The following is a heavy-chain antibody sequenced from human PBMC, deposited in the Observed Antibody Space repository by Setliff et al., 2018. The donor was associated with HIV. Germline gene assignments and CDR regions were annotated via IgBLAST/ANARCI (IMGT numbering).Heavy chain of an antibody. J-gene: IGHJ5*02. CDR1: GGSISSGSYF. Sequence: SETLSLTCTVSGGSISSGSYFWSWMRQPAGKGLEWIGHIDTSGSTNYNPSLKSRVTISVDTSKNQFSLKLSSVTAADTAVYYCASRVYYYDSSGYLREEGFDPWGQGTLVTVSS. CDR3: ASRVYYYDSSGYLREEGFDP. D-gene: IGHD3-22*01. V-gene: IGHV4-61*09. CDR2: IDTSGST.